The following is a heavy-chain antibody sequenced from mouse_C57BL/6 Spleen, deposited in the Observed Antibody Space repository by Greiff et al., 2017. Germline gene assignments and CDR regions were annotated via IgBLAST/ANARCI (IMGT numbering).Heavy chain of an antibody. D-gene: IGHD2-5*01. CDR3: SRGSNYSFDY. Sequence: QVQLQQPGAELVKPGASVKLSCKASGYTFTSYWMHWVKQRPGQGLEWIGMIHPDSGSTNYNEKFKSKATLTVDKSSSTAYIQLSSLTSEDAAVYYYSRGSNYSFDYWGKGTTLTVSS. J-gene: IGHJ2*01. CDR1: GYTFTSYW. CDR2: IHPDSGST. V-gene: IGHV1-64*01.